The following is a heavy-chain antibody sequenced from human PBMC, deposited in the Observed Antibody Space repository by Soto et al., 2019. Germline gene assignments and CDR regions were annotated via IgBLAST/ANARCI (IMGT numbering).Heavy chain of an antibody. V-gene: IGHV5-51*01. CDR1: GYSFANYW. J-gene: IGHJ4*02. CDR2: IYPDDSDT. D-gene: IGHD3-9*01. Sequence: GESLKISCKASGYSFANYWIGWVRQMPGKGLEYMGIIYPDDSDTRYSPSFQGQVTISADRSISTAYLQWSSLKASDTAIFYCARSSRILTGSVRYFDYWGQGTLVTVSS. CDR3: ARSSRILTGSVRYFDY.